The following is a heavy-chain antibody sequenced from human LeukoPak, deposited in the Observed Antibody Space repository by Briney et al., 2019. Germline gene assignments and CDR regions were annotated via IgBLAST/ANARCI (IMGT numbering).Heavy chain of an antibody. CDR1: GGSISSGGYY. CDR2: IYYSVST. D-gene: IGHD3-22*01. Sequence: SETLSLTCTVSGGSISSGGYYWSWIRQHPGKGLEWIGYIYYSVSTYYNPSLKSRVTISVDTSKNQFSLKLSSVTAADTAVYYCARWDYYDSSGYYWGQETLVTVSS. V-gene: IGHV4-31*03. CDR3: ARWDYYDSSGYY. J-gene: IGHJ4*02.